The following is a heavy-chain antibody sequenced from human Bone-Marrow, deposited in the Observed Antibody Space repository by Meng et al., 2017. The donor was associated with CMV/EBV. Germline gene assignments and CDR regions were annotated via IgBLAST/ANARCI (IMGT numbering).Heavy chain of an antibody. Sequence: KASGYTFTGYYMHWVRQAPGQGLEWMGWINPNSGGTNYAQKFQGRVTMTRDTSISTAYMELSRLRSDDTAVYYCASGERGSGYWYFDLWGRGTLVTVSS. CDR2: INPNSGGT. J-gene: IGHJ2*01. V-gene: IGHV1-2*02. D-gene: IGHD1-1*01. CDR3: ASGERGSGYWYFDL. CDR1: GYTFTGYY.